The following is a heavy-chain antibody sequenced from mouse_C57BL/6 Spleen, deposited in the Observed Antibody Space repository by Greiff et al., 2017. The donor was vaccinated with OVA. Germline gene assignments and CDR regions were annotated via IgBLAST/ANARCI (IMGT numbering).Heavy chain of an antibody. CDR2: IDPETGGT. CDR3: TRLGGGYYAMDY. V-gene: IGHV1-15*01. D-gene: IGHD1-1*02. J-gene: IGHJ4*01. CDR1: GYTFTDYE. Sequence: VQLQESGAELVRPGASVTLSCKASGYTFTDYEMHWVKQTPVHGLEWIGAIDPETGGTAYNQKFKGKAILTADKSSSTAYMELRSLTSEDSAVYYCTRLGGGYYAMDYWGQGTSVTVSS.